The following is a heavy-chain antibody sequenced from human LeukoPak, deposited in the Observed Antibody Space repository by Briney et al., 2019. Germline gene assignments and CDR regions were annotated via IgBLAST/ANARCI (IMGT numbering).Heavy chain of an antibody. D-gene: IGHD1-7*01. Sequence: PSQTLSLTCTVSGGSIGSGGYYWSWIRQHPGKGLEWIGYIYYSGSTYYNPSLKSRVTISVDTSKNQFSLKLSSVTAADTAVYYCARSNWNYAIDYWGQGTLVTVSS. V-gene: IGHV4-31*03. CDR3: ARSNWNYAIDY. CDR2: IYYSGST. J-gene: IGHJ4*02. CDR1: GGSIGSGGYY.